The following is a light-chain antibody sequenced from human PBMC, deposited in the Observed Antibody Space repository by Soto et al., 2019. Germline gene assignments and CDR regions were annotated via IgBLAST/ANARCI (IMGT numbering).Light chain of an antibody. J-gene: IGLJ1*01. CDR2: EDN. Sequence: RIQPASVSGSPGQSITISCTGTSSDVGFYTLVSWYQHHPGKAPKLIIYEDNKRPSGVSNRFSGSKSGNTASLTISGLQAEDEANYFCSSYAGSRTLFVFAPGTKVTVL. CDR3: SSYAGSRTLFV. CDR1: SSDVGFYTL. V-gene: IGLV2-23*01.